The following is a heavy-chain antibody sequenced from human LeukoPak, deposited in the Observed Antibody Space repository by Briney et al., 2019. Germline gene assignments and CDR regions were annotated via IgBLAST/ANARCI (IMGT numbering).Heavy chain of an antibody. Sequence: SETLSLTCTVSSGSISGYYWSWIRQPPGKGLEWIGYMYYSGSTSYNPSLKSRVTISVDTSKNQVSLRLSSVTAADTAVYYCARGRFLLAYWGRGTLVTVSS. CDR1: SGSISGYY. J-gene: IGHJ4*02. V-gene: IGHV4-59*01. CDR3: ARGRFLLAY. CDR2: MYYSGST. D-gene: IGHD3-3*02.